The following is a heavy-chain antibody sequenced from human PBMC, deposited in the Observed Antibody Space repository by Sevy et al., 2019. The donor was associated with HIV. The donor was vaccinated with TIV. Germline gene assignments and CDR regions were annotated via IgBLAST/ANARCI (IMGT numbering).Heavy chain of an antibody. Sequence: GGSPRLSCAASGFTFSSYWMHWVRQAPGKGLVWVSRINSDGSSTSYADSVKGRFTISRDNAKNTLYLQMNSLRAEDTAVYYCARAESSSVKGEDYYYYGMDVWGQGTTVTVSS. CDR1: GFTFSSYW. J-gene: IGHJ6*02. D-gene: IGHD6-13*01. V-gene: IGHV3-74*01. CDR2: INSDGSST. CDR3: ARAESSSVKGEDYYYYGMDV.